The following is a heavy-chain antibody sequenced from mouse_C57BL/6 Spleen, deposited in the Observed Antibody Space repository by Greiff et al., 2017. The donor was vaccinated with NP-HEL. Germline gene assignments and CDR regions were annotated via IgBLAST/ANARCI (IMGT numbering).Heavy chain of an antibody. CDR2: IDPSDSYT. V-gene: IGHV1-50*01. D-gene: IGHD2-4*01. J-gene: IGHJ1*03. Sequence: VQLQQPGAELVKPGASVKLSCKASGYTFTSYWMQWVKQRPGQGLEWIGEIDPSDSYTNYNQKFKGKATLTVDTSSSTAYMQLSSLTSEDSAVYYCARRDYDYDWYFDVWGTGTTVTVSS. CDR3: ARRDYDYDWYFDV. CDR1: GYTFTSYW.